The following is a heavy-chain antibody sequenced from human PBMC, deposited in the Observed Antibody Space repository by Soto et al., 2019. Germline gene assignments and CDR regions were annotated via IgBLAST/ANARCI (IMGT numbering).Heavy chain of an antibody. V-gene: IGHV4-34*12. CDR2: IIHSEST. CDR3: ARQRPTDGRWEFANYYGMDV. Sequence: SETLSLTCAVYGGSLSTYYWSWVRQPPGKGLEWIGEIIHSESTKYNPSLKSRVTISVDTSKNQFSLKLSSVTAADTAVYYCARQRPTDGRWEFANYYGMDVWGQGTPVTVSS. CDR1: GGSLSTYY. J-gene: IGHJ6*02. D-gene: IGHD1-26*01.